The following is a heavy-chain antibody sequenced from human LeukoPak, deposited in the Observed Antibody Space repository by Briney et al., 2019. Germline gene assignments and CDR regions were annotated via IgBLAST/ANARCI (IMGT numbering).Heavy chain of an antibody. Sequence: SETLSLTCTXXGXXIXXXXXXXXXXRXXXXXXXXXXXXIXXSXXPYXNPXLKSRVTISVDTSKNQFSLKLSSVTAADTAXYXCAXHPXYSYAYEGPDYXGRGTLVTVSS. J-gene: IGHJ4*02. D-gene: IGHD5-18*01. CDR1: GXXIXXXXXX. V-gene: IGHV4-39*01. CDR3: AXHPXYSYAYEGPDY. CDR2: IXXSXXP.